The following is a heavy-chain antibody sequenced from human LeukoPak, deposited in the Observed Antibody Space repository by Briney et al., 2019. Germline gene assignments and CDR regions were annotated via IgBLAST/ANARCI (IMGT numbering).Heavy chain of an antibody. CDR1: GGTFSSYA. Sequence: GSSVKVSCKASGGTFSSYAISWVRQAPGQGLEWMGRIIPIFGTANYAQKFQGRVTITTDESTSTAYMELSSLRSEDTAVYHCARRGEVSQAEFDYWGQGTLVTVSS. CDR2: IIPIFGTA. CDR3: ARRGEVSQAEFDY. V-gene: IGHV1-69*05. D-gene: IGHD3-10*01. J-gene: IGHJ4*02.